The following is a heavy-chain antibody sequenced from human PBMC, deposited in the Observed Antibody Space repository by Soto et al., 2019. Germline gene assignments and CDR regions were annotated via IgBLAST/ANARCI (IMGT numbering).Heavy chain of an antibody. Sequence: GGSLRLSCAASGFTFSSYSMNWVRQAPGKGLEWVSYISSSSSTIYYADSVKGRFTISRDNAKNSLYLQMNSLRAEDTAVYYCARELERWGYDYYGMDVWGQGTTVTVSS. CDR1: GFTFSSYS. D-gene: IGHD1-1*01. J-gene: IGHJ6*02. CDR2: ISSSSSTI. CDR3: ARELERWGYDYYGMDV. V-gene: IGHV3-48*04.